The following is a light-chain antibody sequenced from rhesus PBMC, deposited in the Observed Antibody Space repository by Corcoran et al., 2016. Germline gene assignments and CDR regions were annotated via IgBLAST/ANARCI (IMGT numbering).Light chain of an antibody. V-gene: IGKV3S9*01. J-gene: IGKJ1*01. CDR3: QQYNNWKT. CDR1: QSVSSY. CDR2: GSS. Sequence: EIVMTQSPATLSLSPGERATLSCRASQSVSSYVAWYQQKPAQAPRLLIYGSSSRATGIPDRFSGSGSGTDFTLIISSLEPEDVGVYYCQQYNNWKTFGQGTKVEIK.